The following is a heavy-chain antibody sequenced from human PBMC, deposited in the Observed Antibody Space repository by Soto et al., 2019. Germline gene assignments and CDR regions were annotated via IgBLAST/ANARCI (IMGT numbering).Heavy chain of an antibody. CDR2: IYYIGST. CDR3: AGSEEYSSSWINYYYYYGMDV. D-gene: IGHD6-13*01. CDR1: SASIGSSRCY. J-gene: IGHJ6*02. V-gene: IGHV4-39*01. Sequence: SATLSLSCTVSSASIGSSRCYWGWIGKPPGTWLEWIGSIYYIGSTYYNPSLKSRVTISVDTSKNQFSLKLSSVTAADTAVYYCAGSEEYSSSWINYYYYYGMDVWGQGTTVT.